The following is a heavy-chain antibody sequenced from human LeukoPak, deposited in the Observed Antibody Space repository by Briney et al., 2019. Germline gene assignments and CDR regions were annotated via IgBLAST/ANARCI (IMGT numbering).Heavy chain of an antibody. CDR2: IYYSGST. CDR1: GGSISSGGYY. J-gene: IGHJ4*02. Sequence: SENLSLTCTVSGGSISSGGYYWSWIRQHPGKGLEWIGYIYYSGSTYYNPSLKSRVTISVDTSKNQFSLKLSSVTAADTAVYYCARVYFSTVRGKDLYYFDYWGQGTLVTVSS. CDR3: ARVYFSTVRGKDLYYFDY. V-gene: IGHV4-31*03. D-gene: IGHD3-10*01.